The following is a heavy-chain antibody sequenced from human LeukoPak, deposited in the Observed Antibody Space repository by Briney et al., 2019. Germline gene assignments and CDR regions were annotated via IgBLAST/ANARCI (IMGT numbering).Heavy chain of an antibody. Sequence: PGGSLRLSCAASGFIFNYYTMNWVRQAPGKGPEWIASIDSSGSYIHYAASVKGRFTISRDNARDSVYLQMNNLRADDTAVYYCARDFHSSRFDYWGHGTLVTVSS. CDR3: ARDFHSSRFDY. V-gene: IGHV3-21*01. CDR1: GFIFNYYT. D-gene: IGHD1-26*01. CDR2: IDSSGSYI. J-gene: IGHJ4*01.